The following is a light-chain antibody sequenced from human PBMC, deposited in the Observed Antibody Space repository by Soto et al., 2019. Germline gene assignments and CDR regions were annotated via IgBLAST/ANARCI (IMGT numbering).Light chain of an antibody. CDR3: MQTTHWPRT. CDR1: QSLETSDGDTY. V-gene: IGKV2-30*01. Sequence: DVVITQSPLSLPFTLLHPSSISCRSSQSLETSDGDTYLNWFHQRPGQSPRRLIYKVSKRDSGVPDRFSGSGSGTDFTLKITRVEAEDVGVYYCMQTTHWPRTFGQGTKVDIK. CDR2: KVS. J-gene: IGKJ1*01.